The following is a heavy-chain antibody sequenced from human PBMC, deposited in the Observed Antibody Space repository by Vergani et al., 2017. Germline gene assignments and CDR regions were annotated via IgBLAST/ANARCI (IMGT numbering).Heavy chain of an antibody. CDR3: AGDTHSWQRADR. Sequence: QVRLQESGPGLVKPSETLSLPCSVSGGSMSGYYWSWIRPAPGKGLEWIGSLSTTGGATHASHNPSLKSRVSISVETSKSQFSLRLTSVTAADSAIYYCAGDTHSWQRADRWGQGLLVSVSS. V-gene: IGHV4-4*09. CDR2: LSTTGGA. J-gene: IGHJ5*02. D-gene: IGHD6-13*01. CDR1: GGSMSGYY.